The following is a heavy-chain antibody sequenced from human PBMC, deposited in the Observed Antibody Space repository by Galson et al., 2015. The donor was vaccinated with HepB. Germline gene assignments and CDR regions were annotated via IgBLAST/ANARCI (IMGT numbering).Heavy chain of an antibody. CDR3: ASGYSSGWTHDY. V-gene: IGHV3-21*01. CDR1: GFTFSIYS. Sequence: SLRLSCAASGFTFSIYSMNWARQAPGKGLEWVSSISSSSSYIYYADSVKGRFTISRDNAKNSLYLQMNSLRAEDTAVYYCASGYSSGWTHDYWGQGTLVTVSS. J-gene: IGHJ4*02. CDR2: ISSSSSYI. D-gene: IGHD6-19*01.